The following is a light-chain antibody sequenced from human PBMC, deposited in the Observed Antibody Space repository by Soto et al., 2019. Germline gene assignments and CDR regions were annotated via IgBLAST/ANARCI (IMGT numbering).Light chain of an antibody. CDR1: QSISANY. CDR3: HQYGVLPKT. J-gene: IGKJ1*01. V-gene: IGKV3-20*01. Sequence: EIVLTQSPGTVSLSPGDRATLSCRASQSISANYLAWYQQKPGQAPRLLIDGVSIRATGIPDRFAGSGSGPDFTLTISRLEPEEFAVYYCHQYGVLPKTFGQGTTVEIK. CDR2: GVS.